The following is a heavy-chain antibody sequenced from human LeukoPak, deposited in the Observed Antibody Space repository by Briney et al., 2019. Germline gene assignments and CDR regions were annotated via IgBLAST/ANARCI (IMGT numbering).Heavy chain of an antibody. V-gene: IGHV1-18*01. Sequence: GASVKVSCKAPGYTFTSYAMNWVRQAPGQGLEWMGWISAYNGNTNYAQKLQGRVTMTTDTSTSTAYMELRSLRSDDTAVYYCARDPCGGDCYSGFDYWGQGTLVTVSS. CDR2: ISAYNGNT. D-gene: IGHD2-21*02. CDR3: ARDPCGGDCYSGFDY. J-gene: IGHJ4*02. CDR1: GYTFTSYA.